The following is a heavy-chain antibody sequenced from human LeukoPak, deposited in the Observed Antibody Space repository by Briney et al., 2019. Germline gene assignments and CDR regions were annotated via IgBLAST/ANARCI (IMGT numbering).Heavy chain of an antibody. CDR2: INPNSGGT. CDR1: GYTFTGYY. Sequence: PLASVKVSCKASGYTFTGYYMHWVRQAPGQGLEWMGWINPNSGGTNYAQKFQGRVTMTRDTSISTAYMELSRLRSDDTAVYYCARASQITMIVVVPDYWGQGTLVTDSS. CDR3: ARASQITMIVVVPDY. D-gene: IGHD3-22*01. J-gene: IGHJ4*02. V-gene: IGHV1-2*02.